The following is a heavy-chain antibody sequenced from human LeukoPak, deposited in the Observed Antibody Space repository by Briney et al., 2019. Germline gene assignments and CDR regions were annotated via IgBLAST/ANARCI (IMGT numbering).Heavy chain of an antibody. J-gene: IGHJ5*02. CDR3: ARAWTGYINWFDP. CDR2: IYYSGST. D-gene: IGHD6-13*01. Sequence: SETLSLTCTVSGGSISSYYWSWIRQPPGKGLEWIGYIYYSGSTNYNPSLKSRVTISVDTSKNQFSLKLSSVTAADTAVYYCARAWTGYINWFDPWGQGTLVTVSS. V-gene: IGHV4-59*01. CDR1: GGSISSYY.